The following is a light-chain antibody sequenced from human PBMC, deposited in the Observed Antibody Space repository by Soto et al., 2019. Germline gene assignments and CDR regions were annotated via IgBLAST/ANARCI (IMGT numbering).Light chain of an antibody. V-gene: IGKV3-15*01. J-gene: IGKJ3*01. CDR2: GAS. CDR3: QQYRYWPPGIT. CDR1: RIFSCN. Sequence: EIVMTQSPGTLSVSPGERATLSCSASRIFSCNLAWYQQTPVQAPRLLIYGASTRATGIPARFSCSGSGTEFTLTISILQSEDFAVYYCQQYRYWPPGITFGPGTMVEIK.